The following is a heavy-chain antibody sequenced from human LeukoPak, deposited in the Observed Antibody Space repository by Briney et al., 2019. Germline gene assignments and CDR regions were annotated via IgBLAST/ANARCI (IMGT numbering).Heavy chain of an antibody. V-gene: IGHV3-7*02. D-gene: IGHD6-13*01. CDR2: IKQDGGEK. CDR3: ATYSSSWGRIDY. CDR1: GFTFSSYW. Sequence: PGGSLRLSCAASGFTFSSYWMSWVRQAPGKGLEWVASIKQDGGEKDYVDSVKGRFTISRDNAKNSLYLQMNSLRAEDTAVYYCATYSSSWGRIDYWGQGTLVTASS. J-gene: IGHJ4*02.